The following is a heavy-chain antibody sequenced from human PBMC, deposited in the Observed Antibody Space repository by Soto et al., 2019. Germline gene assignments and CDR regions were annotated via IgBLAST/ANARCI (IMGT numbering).Heavy chain of an antibody. D-gene: IGHD6-19*01. Sequence: SGPTLVNPTQTLTLTCTFSGFSLSTSGMCVSWIRQPPGKALEWLALIDWDDDKYYSTSLKTRLTISKDTSKNQVVLTMTNMDPVGTATYYCARISPPGSGWYYFDYWGQGTLVTVSS. CDR3: ARISPPGSGWYYFDY. J-gene: IGHJ4*02. V-gene: IGHV2-70*01. CDR2: IDWDDDK. CDR1: GFSLSTSGMC.